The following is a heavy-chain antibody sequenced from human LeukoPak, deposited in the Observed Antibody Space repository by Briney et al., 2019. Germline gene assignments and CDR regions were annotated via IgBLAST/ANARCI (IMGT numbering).Heavy chain of an antibody. CDR1: GFTFSSYA. CDR2: ITSKGGST. D-gene: IGHD6-19*01. J-gene: IGHJ4*02. V-gene: IGHV3-64D*09. Sequence: PGGSPRLSCSASGFTFSSYAMHWVRQAPGKGLEYVSAITSKGGSTYYADSVKGRFTISRDNSKNTLYLQMSSLRAEDTAVYYCVKSGIAVSGTDYWGQGTLVTVSS. CDR3: VKSGIAVSGTDY.